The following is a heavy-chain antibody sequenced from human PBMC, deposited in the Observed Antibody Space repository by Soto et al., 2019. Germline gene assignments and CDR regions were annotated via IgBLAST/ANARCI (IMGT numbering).Heavy chain of an antibody. D-gene: IGHD2-2*02. CDR3: AREYTAWPLAYGLDV. V-gene: IGHV3-21*01. J-gene: IGHJ6*02. CDR1: GFTFSTYS. Sequence: PGGSLRLSCVGSGFTFSTYSINWVRQAPGKGLKWVSSISSRSHIYYADSVKGRFTISRDNAKNSVSLQMNSLRAEDTAVYYCAREYTAWPLAYGLDVWGQGTTVTVSS. CDR2: ISSRSHI.